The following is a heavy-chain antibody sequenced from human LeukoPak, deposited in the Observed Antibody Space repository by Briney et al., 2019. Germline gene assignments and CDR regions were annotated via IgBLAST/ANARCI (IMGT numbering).Heavy chain of an antibody. CDR1: GGSISGYY. CDR3: ARVDIVAGWFDP. V-gene: IGHV4-59*01. J-gene: IGHJ5*02. CDR2: IYYSGST. D-gene: IGHD6-13*01. Sequence: SETLSLTCIVSGGSISGYYWSWIRQPPGNGLEWIGEIYYSGSTKYNSSLKSRITMSLDTSKNQFSLRLSSVTAADTAVYYCARVDIVAGWFDPWGQGTPVTVSS.